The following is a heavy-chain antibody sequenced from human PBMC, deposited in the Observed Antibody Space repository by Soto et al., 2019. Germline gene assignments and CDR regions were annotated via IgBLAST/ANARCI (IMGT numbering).Heavy chain of an antibody. CDR1: GHSFTSYW. V-gene: IGHV5-51*01. J-gene: IGHJ3*02. CDR3: ARPPYSNLQVGHDAFDI. D-gene: IGHD4-4*01. CDR2: IYPGDSDT. Sequence: PGASLKISCKGSGHSFTSYWIGWVRQMPGKGLEWMGIIYPGDSDTRYSPSFQGQVTISADKSISTAYLQWSSLKASDTAMYYCARPPYSNLQVGHDAFDIWGQGTMVTVSS.